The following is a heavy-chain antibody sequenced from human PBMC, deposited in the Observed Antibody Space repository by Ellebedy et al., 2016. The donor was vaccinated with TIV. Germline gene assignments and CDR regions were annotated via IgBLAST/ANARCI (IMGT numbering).Heavy chain of an antibody. CDR1: GVTFSSFA. Sequence: SVKVSCXASGVTFSSFAISWVRQAPGQGLEWMGGIIPMFGTAKYTQKFQGRVTITADESTTTAYMELSSLRSEDTAVYFCARDREYSISGNFQHWGQGTLVTVSS. V-gene: IGHV1-69*13. J-gene: IGHJ1*01. CDR3: ARDREYSISGNFQH. D-gene: IGHD6-6*01. CDR2: IIPMFGTA.